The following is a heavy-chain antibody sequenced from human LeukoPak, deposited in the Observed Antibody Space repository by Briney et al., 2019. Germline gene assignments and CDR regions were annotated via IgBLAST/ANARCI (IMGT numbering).Heavy chain of an antibody. CDR1: GGTFSSYA. Sequence: SVKVSCKASGGTFSSYAISWVRQAPGQGLEWMGWIIPIFGTANYAQKFQGRVTITADESTSTAYMEMSSLRSEDTAVYYCARALLWFGELYNWFDPWGQGTLVTVSS. J-gene: IGHJ5*02. CDR2: IIPIFGTA. CDR3: ARALLWFGELYNWFDP. D-gene: IGHD3-10*01. V-gene: IGHV1-69*13.